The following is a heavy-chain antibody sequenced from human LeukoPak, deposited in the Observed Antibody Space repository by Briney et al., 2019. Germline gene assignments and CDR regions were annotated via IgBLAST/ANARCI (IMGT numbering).Heavy chain of an antibody. CDR3: AREITVTRPFDY. Sequence: SETLSLTCTISNGSISIYYWSWVRQPAGKGLEWIGRISASGSTNYNPSLKSRVTMSVDTSKNQFSLKLSSVTAADTAVYYCAREITVTRPFDYWGQGTLVTVSS. V-gene: IGHV4-4*07. J-gene: IGHJ4*02. CDR1: NGSISIYY. D-gene: IGHD4-17*01. CDR2: ISASGST.